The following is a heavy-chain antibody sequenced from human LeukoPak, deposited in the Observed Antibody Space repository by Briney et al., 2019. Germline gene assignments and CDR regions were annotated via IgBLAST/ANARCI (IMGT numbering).Heavy chain of an antibody. Sequence: ASMKVSCKASGYTFTSYSVTWVRQAPGQGLEWVGWITTYNNNTKYAREVQGRVTVTTDPSTSTAYMELRSLRSDDTAVYYCARFYRERGDYIDPFDYWGQGTLVTVSS. D-gene: IGHD4-17*01. J-gene: IGHJ4*02. CDR1: GYTFTSYS. CDR3: ARFYRERGDYIDPFDY. V-gene: IGHV1-18*01. CDR2: ITTYNNNT.